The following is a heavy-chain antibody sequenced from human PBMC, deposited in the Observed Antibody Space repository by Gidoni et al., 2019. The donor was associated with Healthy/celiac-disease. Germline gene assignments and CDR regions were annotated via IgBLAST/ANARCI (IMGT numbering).Heavy chain of an antibody. J-gene: IGHJ4*02. Sequence: QVQLVESGGGLVKPGGSLRLSCADAGCTCSDYYMSWIRQAPGKGLGCVSYISSSSYTNYADSVKGRFTISRDNAKNSLYLQMNSLRAEDTAVYYCARDPHWVDPGPPDYWGQGTLVTVSS. CDR1: GCTCSDYY. D-gene: IGHD2-15*01. V-gene: IGHV3-11*06. CDR3: ARDPHWVDPGPPDY. CDR2: ISSSSYT.